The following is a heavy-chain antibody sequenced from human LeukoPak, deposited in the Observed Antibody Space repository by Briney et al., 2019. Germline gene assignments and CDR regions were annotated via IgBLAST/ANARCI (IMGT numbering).Heavy chain of an antibody. J-gene: IGHJ4*02. CDR1: GFTFSSYA. Sequence: GRSLRLSCAASGFTFSSYAMHWVRQAPGKGLEWVAVISYDGSNKYYADSVKGRFTISRDNSKNTLYLQMNSLRAEDTAVYYCARSTRGNRRYYFDYWGQGTLVTVSS. D-gene: IGHD4-23*01. CDR2: ISYDGSNK. CDR3: ARSTRGNRRYYFDY. V-gene: IGHV3-30*04.